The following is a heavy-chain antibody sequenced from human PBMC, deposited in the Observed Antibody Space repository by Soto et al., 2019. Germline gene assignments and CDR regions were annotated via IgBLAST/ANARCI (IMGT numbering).Heavy chain of an antibody. CDR1: GFTFSSYY. CDR2: VNGDGSEK. J-gene: IGHJ4*02. CDR3: AKWGGAGIDH. V-gene: IGHV3-7*01. D-gene: IGHD1-26*01. Sequence: GGSLRLSCAASGFTFSSYYMSWVRQAQGKGLEWVANVNGDGSEKYYVDSVKGRFTVSRDNAKNSLYLQMNSLRAEDTAVYYCAKWGGAGIDHCGQGTLVPVS.